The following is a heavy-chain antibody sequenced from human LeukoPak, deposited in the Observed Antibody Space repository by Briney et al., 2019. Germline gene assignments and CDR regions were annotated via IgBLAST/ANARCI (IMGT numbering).Heavy chain of an antibody. J-gene: IGHJ4*02. CDR2: IYTSEST. CDR1: GGSISSYH. CDR3: ARVITEQRYFDY. Sequence: PSETLSLTCTVSGGSISSYHWNWIRQPAGKGLEWIGRIYTSESTNYNPSLKSRVTISVDRSKNQFSLKLSSVTAADTAVYYCARVITEQRYFDYWGQGTLVTVSS. D-gene: IGHD3-16*01. V-gene: IGHV4-4*07.